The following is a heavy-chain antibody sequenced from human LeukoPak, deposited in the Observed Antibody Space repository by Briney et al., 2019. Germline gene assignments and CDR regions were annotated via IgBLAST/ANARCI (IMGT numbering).Heavy chain of an antibody. CDR1: GFTFSDYY. Sequence: PGGSLRLSCAASGFTFSDYYMSWIRQAPGKGLEWVSYISSSGSTIYYADSVKGRFTISRDNSKNTLYLQMNSLRAEDTAVYYCAREKLIVVVDNWFDPWGQGTLVTVSS. D-gene: IGHD3-22*01. CDR2: ISSSGSTI. V-gene: IGHV3-11*04. J-gene: IGHJ5*02. CDR3: AREKLIVVVDNWFDP.